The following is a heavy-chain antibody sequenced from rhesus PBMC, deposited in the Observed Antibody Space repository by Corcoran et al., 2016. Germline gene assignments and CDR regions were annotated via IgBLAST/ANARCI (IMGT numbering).Heavy chain of an antibody. CDR3: AKGEAAAGLFDY. J-gene: IGHJ4*01. CDR1: GYSFTRYC. V-gene: IGHV5-2*01. Sequence: EVQLVQSGAEVKRPGESMQISCNTFGYSFTRYCLSRLRQLPGKGLEWMGAIDPSDSDTRYSPSFQGQVTISADKSSSTTYLQCSSLKASDAATYYCAKGEAAAGLFDYWGQGVLVTVSS. D-gene: IGHD6-31*01. CDR2: IDPSDSDT.